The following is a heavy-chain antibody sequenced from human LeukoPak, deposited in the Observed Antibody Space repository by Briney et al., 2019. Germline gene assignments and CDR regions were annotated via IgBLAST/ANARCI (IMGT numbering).Heavy chain of an antibody. CDR3: AKGNCRGTSCYSDY. J-gene: IGHJ4*02. Sequence: PGGSLRLSCAASGFTFSSYSINWVRRAPGKGLEWVSSISGSSSYIYYADSVKGRFTISRDNAKKSLYLQMNSLRAEDTAVYYCAKGNCRGTSCYSDYRGQGTLVTVSS. D-gene: IGHD2-2*02. CDR2: ISGSSSYI. CDR1: GFTFSSYS. V-gene: IGHV3-21*04.